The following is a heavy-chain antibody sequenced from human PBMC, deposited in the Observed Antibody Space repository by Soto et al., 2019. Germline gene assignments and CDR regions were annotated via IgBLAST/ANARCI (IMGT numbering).Heavy chain of an antibody. D-gene: IGHD6-13*01. J-gene: IGHJ5*02. Sequence: EVQLLESGGGLVQPGGSLRLSCAASGFTLNYYAINWVRQAPGKGLEWVSAITSTGATYYVDSVKGRFTISRDNSKNTRYLQKNSLRAEDTVVYYGAKEIAASATLWLDPWGQGTLVTVSS. CDR1: GFTLNYYA. V-gene: IGHV3-23*01. CDR2: ITSTGAT. CDR3: AKEIAASATLWLDP.